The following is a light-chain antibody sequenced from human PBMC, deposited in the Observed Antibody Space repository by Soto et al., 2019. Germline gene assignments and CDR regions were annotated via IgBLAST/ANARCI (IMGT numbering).Light chain of an antibody. CDR3: QQFNNYPWT. V-gene: IGKV1-5*03. CDR1: QSISSW. CDR2: KAS. Sequence: DIQMTQSPSTLSASVGDRVTITCRASQSISSWLAWYQQKPGKAPKLLIYKASSLEGGVPSRFSGSGSGTEFTLTISSLQPDDFATYYCQQFNNYPWTFGQVTRVEIK. J-gene: IGKJ1*01.